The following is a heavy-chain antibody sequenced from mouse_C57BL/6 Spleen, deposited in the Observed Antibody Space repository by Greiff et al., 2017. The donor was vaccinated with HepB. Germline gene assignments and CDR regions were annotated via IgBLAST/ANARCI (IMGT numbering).Heavy chain of an antibody. CDR1: GYTFTDYN. CDR3: ARRGGDSSGYLFAY. CDR2: INPNNGGT. D-gene: IGHD3-2*02. V-gene: IGHV1-22*01. J-gene: IGHJ3*01. Sequence: EVQLVESGPELVKPGASVKMSCKASGYTFTDYNMHWVKQSHGKSLEWIGYINPNNGGTSYNQKFKGKATLTVNKSSSTAYMELRSLTSEDSAVYYCARRGGDSSGYLFAYWGQGTLVTVSA.